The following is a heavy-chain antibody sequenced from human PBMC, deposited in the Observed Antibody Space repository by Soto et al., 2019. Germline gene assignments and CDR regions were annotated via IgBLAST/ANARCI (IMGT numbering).Heavy chain of an antibody. CDR1: GGSISSSSYY. Sequence: SETLSLTCTFSGGSISSSSYYWGWIRQPPGKGLEWIGSIYYSGSTYYNPSLKSRVTISVDTSKNQFSLKLSSVTAADTAVYYCARQFYDSSGYYYGRIYYYYGMDVWGQGTTVTVSS. D-gene: IGHD3-22*01. V-gene: IGHV4-39*01. CDR2: IYYSGST. CDR3: ARQFYDSSGYYYGRIYYYYGMDV. J-gene: IGHJ6*02.